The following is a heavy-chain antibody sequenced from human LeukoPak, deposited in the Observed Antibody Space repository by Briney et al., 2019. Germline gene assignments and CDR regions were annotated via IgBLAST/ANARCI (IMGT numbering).Heavy chain of an antibody. CDR1: GFTFTTYD. CDR2: MNPKSGNT. J-gene: IGHJ5*02. D-gene: IGHD3-10*01. Sequence: ASVKVSCKASGFTFTTYDITWVRQATGQGLEWVGWMNPKSGNTGSEQRFQGRVTMTRNTSISTVYMELHNLRSEDTAVYYCARTLRGNNWFDPWGQGTLVTVSS. CDR3: ARTLRGNNWFDP. V-gene: IGHV1-8*01.